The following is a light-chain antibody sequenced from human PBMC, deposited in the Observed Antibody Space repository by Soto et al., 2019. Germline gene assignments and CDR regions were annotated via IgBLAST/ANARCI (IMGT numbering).Light chain of an antibody. V-gene: IGLV2-14*03. J-gene: IGLJ1*01. Sequence: QSALTQPASVSGSRGQSITISCTGTSSDVGAYNFVSWYQHHPGPLTKLMIIDVSRRPSGVSDRFSGSKSGNTASLTISGIQAEDEGDYYCRSYTSSSTHFFGSGPKLTVL. CDR2: DVS. CDR1: SSDVGAYNF. CDR3: RSYTSSSTHF.